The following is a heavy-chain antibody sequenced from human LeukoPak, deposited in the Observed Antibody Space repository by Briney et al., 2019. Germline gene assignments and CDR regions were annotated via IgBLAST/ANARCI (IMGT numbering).Heavy chain of an antibody. V-gene: IGHV3-9*01. J-gene: IGHJ3*02. CDR2: ISWNRGSI. D-gene: IGHD2-15*01. CDR3: AKEGLMSPHDAFDI. CDR1: GFTFDDYA. Sequence: PGRSLRLSCAASGFTFDDYAMHWVRQAPGKGLEWVSGISWNRGSIGYADSVKGRFTISRENAKNSLYLQMNSLRAEDTALYYCAKEGLMSPHDAFDIWGQGTMVTVSS.